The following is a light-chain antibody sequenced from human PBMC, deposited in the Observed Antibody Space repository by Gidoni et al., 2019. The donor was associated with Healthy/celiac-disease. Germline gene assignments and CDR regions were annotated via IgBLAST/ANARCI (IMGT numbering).Light chain of an antibody. V-gene: IGKV1-39*01. Sequence: DIQMTQSPSSLSASVGDRVTITCRASQSISSYLNWYQQKPGKDPQLLIYAASSLQSGVTTRFSGRGSGTDFTHTISSLQPEDFATYYCQQSHSTPCGTFGQGTKLEIK. CDR3: QQSHSTPCGT. CDR2: AAS. CDR1: QSISSY. J-gene: IGKJ2*02.